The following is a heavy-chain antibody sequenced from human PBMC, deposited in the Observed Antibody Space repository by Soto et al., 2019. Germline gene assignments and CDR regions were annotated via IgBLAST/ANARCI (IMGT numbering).Heavy chain of an antibody. CDR1: GFTVSTNY. J-gene: IGHJ3*02. CDR2: MYSGGSK. V-gene: IGHV3-53*01. CDR3: ARDGWADYYGSGSYYNPSEI. Sequence: PVGSLRLSCAASGFTVSTNYMSWVRQAPGKGLEWVSVMYSGGSKYYADSVKGRFTISRDNAKNSLYLQMNSLRAEDTAVYYCARDGWADYYGSGSYYNPSEIWGQGTMVTV. D-gene: IGHD3-10*01.